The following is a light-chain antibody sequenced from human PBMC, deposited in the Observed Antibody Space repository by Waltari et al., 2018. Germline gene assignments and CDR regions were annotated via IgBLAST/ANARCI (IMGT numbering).Light chain of an antibody. V-gene: IGLV1-40*01. J-gene: IGLJ2*01. Sequence: QSVLTQPPSVSGAPGQRVTISCTGSSSNIGAGYDVNWYQQLPGKVPKLLSYGNSNRPSGVPDRISGSKSGTSASLAITGLQAEDEADYYCQSYDSSLGGSVFGGGTKLTVL. CDR3: QSYDSSLGGSV. CDR1: SSNIGAGYD. CDR2: GNS.